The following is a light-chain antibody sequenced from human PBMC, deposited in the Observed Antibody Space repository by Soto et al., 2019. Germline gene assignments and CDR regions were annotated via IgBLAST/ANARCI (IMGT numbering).Light chain of an antibody. CDR2: DVT. Sequence: QSALTQPASVSGSPGQSITISCTGTSSDVGDNNYVSWYQQHPGKAPKLMIYDVTHRPSGISNRFSCSKSGNTASLTISGLQAEDEADYSCSSYTSSSTLYVFGTGTKLTVL. J-gene: IGLJ1*01. CDR1: SSDVGDNNY. CDR3: SSYTSSSTLYV. V-gene: IGLV2-14*01.